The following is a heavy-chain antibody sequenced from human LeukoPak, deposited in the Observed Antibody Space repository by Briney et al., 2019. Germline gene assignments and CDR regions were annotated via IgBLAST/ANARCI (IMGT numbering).Heavy chain of an antibody. J-gene: IGHJ4*02. Sequence: ASVKVSCKASGYTFTSYGISWVRQAPGQGLEWMGWISAYNGNTNYAQKLQGRVTMTTDTSTSTAYMELSSLRSEDTAVYYCARAGEEMVRGVIHIDYWGQGTLVTVSS. CDR2: ISAYNGNT. CDR3: ARAGEEMVRGVIHIDY. D-gene: IGHD3-10*01. CDR1: GYTFTSYG. V-gene: IGHV1-18*01.